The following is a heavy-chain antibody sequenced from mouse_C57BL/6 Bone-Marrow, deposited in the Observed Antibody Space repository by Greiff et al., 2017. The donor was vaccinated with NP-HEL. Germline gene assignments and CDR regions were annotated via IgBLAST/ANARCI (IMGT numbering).Heavy chain of an antibody. V-gene: IGHV5-9-1*02. CDR3: TRERFDGYYVGWYFDV. CDR2: ISSGGDYI. Sequence: DVMLVESGEGLVKPGGSLKLSCAASGFTFSSYAMSWVRQTPEKRLEWVAYISSGGDYIYYADTVKGRFTISGDNARNTLYLQMSSLKSEDTVMYYCTRERFDGYYVGWYFDVWGTGTTVTVSS. CDR1: GFTFSSYA. D-gene: IGHD2-3*01. J-gene: IGHJ1*03.